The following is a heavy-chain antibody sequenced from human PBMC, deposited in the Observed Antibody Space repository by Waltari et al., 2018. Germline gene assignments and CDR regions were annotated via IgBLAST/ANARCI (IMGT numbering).Heavy chain of an antibody. CDR3: ASLEGTTVIGGY. V-gene: IGHV3-48*04. CDR2: ISSGGSTI. D-gene: IGHD2-21*01. J-gene: IGHJ4*02. Sequence: ELQLGESGGGLVHSAGSLRLAFTASGFSFSDDAMKWVRQAPGKGLEWVSYISSGGSTIYYADSMKGRFTVSRDNAKNSVHLQMNSLRAGDTAMYYCASLEGTTVIGGYWGQGTLVTVSS. CDR1: GFSFSDDA.